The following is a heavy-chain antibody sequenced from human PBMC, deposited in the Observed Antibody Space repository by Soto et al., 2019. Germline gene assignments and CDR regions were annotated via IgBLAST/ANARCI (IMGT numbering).Heavy chain of an antibody. CDR3: ARDRSSSWYNGTFYFDS. CDR2: SIPLFDAT. V-gene: IGHV1-69*06. CDR1: GGTFTTYD. J-gene: IGHJ4*02. D-gene: IGHD6-19*01. Sequence: QVQLVQSGAEVRKPGSSVKVSCKASGGTFTTYDISWVRQAPGQGLEWMGGSIPLFDATKYAQKFQGRVTITADKSTGTAYMELSRLRSEDTAMYYCARDRSSSWYNGTFYFDSWGQGTLVTVSS.